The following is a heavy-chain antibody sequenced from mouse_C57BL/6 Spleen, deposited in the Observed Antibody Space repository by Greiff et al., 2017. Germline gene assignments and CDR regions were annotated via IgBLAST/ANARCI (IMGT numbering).Heavy chain of an antibody. CDR1: GYAFSSSW. CDR3: AREKTYYSNYPYFDY. CDR2: IYPGDGDT. V-gene: IGHV1-82*01. Sequence: VQLQQSGPELVKPGASVKISCKASGYAFSSSWMNWVKQRPGKGLEWIGRIYPGDGDTNYNGKFKGKATLTADKSSSTAYMQLSSLTSEDSAVYFCAREKTYYSNYPYFDYWGQGTTLTVSS. D-gene: IGHD2-5*01. J-gene: IGHJ2*01.